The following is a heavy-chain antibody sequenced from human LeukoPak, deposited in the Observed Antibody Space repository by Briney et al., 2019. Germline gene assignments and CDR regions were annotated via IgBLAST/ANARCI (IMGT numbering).Heavy chain of an antibody. J-gene: IGHJ4*02. CDR2: IIPSGVTT. CDR3: ARDDSLLQFGC. Sequence: GGSLRLSCATSGFTFSNYGMNWVRHAPGKVLEWVSGIIPSGVTTYYADSVKGRFAISRDNSKNTVYLQMNSLRAEDTAVYYCARDDSLLQFGCWGQGTLVTVSS. V-gene: IGHV3-23*01. D-gene: IGHD5-24*01. CDR1: GFTFSNYG.